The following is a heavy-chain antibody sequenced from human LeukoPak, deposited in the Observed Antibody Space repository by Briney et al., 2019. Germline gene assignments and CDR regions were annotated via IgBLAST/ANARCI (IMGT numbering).Heavy chain of an antibody. CDR1: GYSFSIYG. J-gene: IGHJ4*02. V-gene: IGHV1-18*01. CDR3: ARCGAAVTSHFSH. D-gene: IGHD4-17*01. CDR2: ISASDGTT. Sequence: ASVKVSCKASGYSFSIYGITWARQAPGQGLEYLGWISASDGTTNYAQKVQDRVTMTTDTSTSTAYLELRSLRSEDTAVYYCARCGAAVTSHFSHWGQGTLVTVSS.